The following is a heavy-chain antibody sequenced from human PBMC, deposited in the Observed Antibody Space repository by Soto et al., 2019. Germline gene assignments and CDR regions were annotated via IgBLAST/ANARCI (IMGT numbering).Heavy chain of an antibody. Sequence: QVQLVEPGGGVVQPGRSLRLSCAASGFTFSSYGMHWVRQAPGKGLEWVAVISYDGSNKYYADSVKGRFTISRDNSKNTLYLQMNSLRAEDTAVYYCAKAWGGYDFDYWGQGTLVTVSS. CDR2: ISYDGSNK. CDR1: GFTFSSYG. V-gene: IGHV3-30*18. J-gene: IGHJ4*02. D-gene: IGHD3-16*01. CDR3: AKAWGGYDFDY.